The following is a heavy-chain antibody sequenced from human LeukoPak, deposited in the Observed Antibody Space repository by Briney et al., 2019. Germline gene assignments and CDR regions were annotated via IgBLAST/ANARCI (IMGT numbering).Heavy chain of an antibody. D-gene: IGHD6-13*01. V-gene: IGHV6-1*01. J-gene: IGHJ5*02. CDR3: ARSMSACTRGWFDP. CDR2: TYYRSKWYN. Sequence: SQTLSLTCAISGDSVSSNSAAWNWIRQSPSRGLEWLGRTYYRSKWYNDCAVSVKSRITNNPDTYKNQFSLQLNSVTPEDTAVYYCARSMSACTRGWFDPWGQGTLVTVCS. CDR1: GDSVSSNSAA.